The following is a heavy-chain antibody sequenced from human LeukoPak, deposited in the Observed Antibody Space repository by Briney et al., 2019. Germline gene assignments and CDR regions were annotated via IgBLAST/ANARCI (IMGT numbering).Heavy chain of an antibody. CDR3: AKDLISMVRGSPMDV. Sequence: GGSLGLSCAASGFTFSSYGMHWVRQAPGKGLEWVALITYDGYYKYYADSVKGRFTISRDNSKNMYLQMNSLRAEDTAVYYCAKDLISMVRGSPMDVWGQGTTVTVSS. CDR2: ITYDGYYK. J-gene: IGHJ6*02. V-gene: IGHV3-30*18. CDR1: GFTFSSYG. D-gene: IGHD3-10*01.